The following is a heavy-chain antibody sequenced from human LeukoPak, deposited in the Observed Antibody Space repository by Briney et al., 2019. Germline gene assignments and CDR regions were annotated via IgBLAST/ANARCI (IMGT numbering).Heavy chain of an antibody. V-gene: IGHV4-38-2*02. CDR2: IYQDGST. CDR3: ARDRYYYDSSGFDY. Sequence: KPSETLSLTCSVSGYSISSGYHWAWFRQTPGKRLEWLGSIYQDGSTYDNLSLKSRVTISVDTSKNQFSLKLSSVTAADTAVYYCARDRYYYDSSGFDYWGQGTLVTVSS. D-gene: IGHD3-22*01. CDR1: GYSISSGYH. J-gene: IGHJ4*02.